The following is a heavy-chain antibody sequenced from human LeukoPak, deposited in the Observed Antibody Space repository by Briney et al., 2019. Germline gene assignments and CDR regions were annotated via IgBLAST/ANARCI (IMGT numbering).Heavy chain of an antibody. V-gene: IGHV3-21*01. CDR3: AGGSLHYFDS. J-gene: IGHJ4*02. CDR1: GFTFSSYS. D-gene: IGHD3-10*01. CDR2: ISSSSSYI. Sequence: PGGSLRLTCAASGFTFSSYSMNWVRQAPGKGLEWVSSISSSSSYIYYADSVKGRFTISRDNAKNSLYLQMYSLRAEDTAVYYCAGGSLHYFDSWGQGTLVTVSS.